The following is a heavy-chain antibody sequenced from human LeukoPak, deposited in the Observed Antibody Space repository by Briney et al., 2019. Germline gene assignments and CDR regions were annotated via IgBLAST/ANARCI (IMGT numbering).Heavy chain of an antibody. CDR1: GFTFDDYA. J-gene: IGHJ4*02. CDR2: ISWNSGSI. CDR3: ANAYL. V-gene: IGHV3-9*01. Sequence: GGSLRLSCAASGFTFDDYATHWVRQAPGKGLEWVSGISWNSGSIGYADSVKGRFTISRDNAKNSLYLQMNSLRAEDTALYYCANAYLWGQGTLVTVSS.